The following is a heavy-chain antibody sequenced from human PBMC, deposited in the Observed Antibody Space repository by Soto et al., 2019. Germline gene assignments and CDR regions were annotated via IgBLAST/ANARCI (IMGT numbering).Heavy chain of an antibody. CDR3: AKDSSSGWYVSWFDP. Sequence: PGGSLRLSCAASGFTFSSYAMSWVRQAPGKGLEWVSAISGSGGSTYYADSVKGRFTISRDNSKNTLYLQMNSLRAEDTAVYYCAKDSSSGWYVSWFDPWGQGILVTVSS. V-gene: IGHV3-23*01. CDR2: ISGSGGST. J-gene: IGHJ5*02. CDR1: GFTFSSYA. D-gene: IGHD6-19*01.